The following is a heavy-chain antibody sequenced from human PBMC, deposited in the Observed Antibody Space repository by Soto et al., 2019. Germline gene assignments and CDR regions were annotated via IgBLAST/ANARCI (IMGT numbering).Heavy chain of an antibody. CDR3: ARDRGSGWPTTFYYFDF. Sequence: QVQLVKSGAEVKKPGASVKVSCKASGYTFPTYGISWVRQAPGQGLEWMGWISAYNGDTNYAQKLQDRVTMTTDTSTSTAYMDLGSLRSDDTAVYYCARDRGSGWPTTFYYFDFWGQGTLVTVSS. CDR2: ISAYNGDT. CDR1: GYTFPTYG. V-gene: IGHV1-18*01. D-gene: IGHD6-19*01. J-gene: IGHJ4*02.